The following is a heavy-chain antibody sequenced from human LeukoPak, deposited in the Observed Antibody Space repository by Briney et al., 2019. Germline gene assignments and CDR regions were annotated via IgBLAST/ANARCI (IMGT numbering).Heavy chain of an antibody. CDR3: AKPAKTDYADY. V-gene: IGHV3-30*04. Sequence: GGSLRLSCAASGFTFSSYAMHWVRQAPGKGLEWVAVISYDGSNKYYADSVKGRFTISRDNGKNSLYLQMNSLRAEDTALYYCAKPAKTDYADYWGQGTLVTVSS. D-gene: IGHD1-14*01. CDR2: ISYDGSNK. J-gene: IGHJ4*02. CDR1: GFTFSSYA.